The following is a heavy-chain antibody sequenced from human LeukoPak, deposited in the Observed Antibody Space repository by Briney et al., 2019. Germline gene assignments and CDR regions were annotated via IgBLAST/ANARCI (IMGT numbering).Heavy chain of an antibody. D-gene: IGHD3/OR15-3a*01. Sequence: SETLSLTCTVSGGSISSGSYYWSWIRQPAGKGLEWIGRIYTSGSTNYNPSLKSRVTMSVDTSKNQFSLKLSSVTAADTAVYYCARQTGSGLFILPGGQGTLVTVSS. CDR3: ARQTGSGLFILP. CDR1: GGSISSGSYY. V-gene: IGHV4-61*02. J-gene: IGHJ4*02. CDR2: IYTSGST.